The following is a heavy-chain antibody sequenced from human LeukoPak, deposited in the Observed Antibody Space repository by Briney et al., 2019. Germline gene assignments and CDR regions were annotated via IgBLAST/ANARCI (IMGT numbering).Heavy chain of an antibody. Sequence: GVSLRLSCAASGFTFSSYEMNWVRQAPGKGLEWVSYISSSGSTIYYADSVKGRFTISRDNAKNSLYLQMNSLRAEDTAVYYCAREGLSIAAAGTPYYYYGMDVWGQGTTVTVSS. J-gene: IGHJ6*02. V-gene: IGHV3-48*03. D-gene: IGHD6-13*01. CDR1: GFTFSSYE. CDR2: ISSSGSTI. CDR3: AREGLSIAAAGTPYYYYGMDV.